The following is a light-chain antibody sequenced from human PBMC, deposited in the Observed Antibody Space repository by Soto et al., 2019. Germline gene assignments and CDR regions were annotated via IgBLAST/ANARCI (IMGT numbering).Light chain of an antibody. CDR3: QQSFATLWT. Sequence: DTQMTQSPSSLSASVGDRVTITCRASQSISSYLNWYQQKPGKAPKLLIYAASTLQSGVPSRFSGSGSGTDFTLTINSLQPEDIATYYCQQSFATLWTFGQGTKVDIK. CDR2: AAS. CDR1: QSISSY. V-gene: IGKV1-39*01. J-gene: IGKJ1*01.